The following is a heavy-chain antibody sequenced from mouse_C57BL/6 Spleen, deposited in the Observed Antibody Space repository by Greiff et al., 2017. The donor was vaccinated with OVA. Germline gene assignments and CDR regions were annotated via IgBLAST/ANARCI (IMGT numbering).Heavy chain of an antibody. CDR2: ISSGGSYT. Sequence: DVMLVESGGDLVKPGGSLKLSCAASGFTFSSYGMSWVRQTPDKRLEWVATISSGGSYTYYPDSVKGRFTISRDNAKNTLYLQMSSLKSEDTAMYYCARRGVVITTVVATGYFDVWGTGTTVTVSS. CDR1: GFTFSSYG. V-gene: IGHV5-6*02. CDR3: ARRGVVITTVVATGYFDV. J-gene: IGHJ1*03. D-gene: IGHD1-1*01.